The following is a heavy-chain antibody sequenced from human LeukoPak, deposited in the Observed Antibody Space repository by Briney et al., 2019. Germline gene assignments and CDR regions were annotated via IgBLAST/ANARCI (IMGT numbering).Heavy chain of an antibody. J-gene: IGHJ4*02. V-gene: IGHV4-39*02. CDR1: GGSIRSSYYY. CDR3: AREPSSGWFGGPFDY. Sequence: SETLSLTCTVSGGSIRSSYYYWGWIRQPPGKGLEWIGSIYDSGSTYYNPSLKSRVTISVDTSKNQFSLKLNSVTAADTAVYYCAREPSSGWFGGPFDYWGQGTLVTVSS. CDR2: IYDSGST. D-gene: IGHD6-19*01.